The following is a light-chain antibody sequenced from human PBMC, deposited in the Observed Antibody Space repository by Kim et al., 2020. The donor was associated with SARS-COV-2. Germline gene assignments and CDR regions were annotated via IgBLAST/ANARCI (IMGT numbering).Light chain of an antibody. Sequence: QSALTQPRSVSGSPGQSVTISCTGTSSDVGGYDYVSWYQQHPGKAPKLMMYDVTKRPSGVPDRFSGSKSGNTASLTISGLQAEDEADYYCCSFAGSNTFVFGNGTKVTVL. CDR3: CSFAGSNTFV. V-gene: IGLV2-11*01. CDR2: DVT. CDR1: SSDVGGYDY. J-gene: IGLJ1*01.